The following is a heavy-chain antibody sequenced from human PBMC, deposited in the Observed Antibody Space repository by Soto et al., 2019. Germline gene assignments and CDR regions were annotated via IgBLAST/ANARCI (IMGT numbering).Heavy chain of an antibody. CDR3: ARGSVDTVDSSGFYEY. V-gene: IGHV4-34*01. CDR1: GGSFSAYY. Sequence: SETLSLTCAVYGGSFSAYYWSWIRQPPGKGLEWIGEINHSGGTSYNPSLKSRATISVDTSKSQFSLKLTSVTAADRAVYYCARGSVDTVDSSGFYEYCGQGTPVPVYS. CDR2: INHSGGT. D-gene: IGHD3-22*01. J-gene: IGHJ4*02.